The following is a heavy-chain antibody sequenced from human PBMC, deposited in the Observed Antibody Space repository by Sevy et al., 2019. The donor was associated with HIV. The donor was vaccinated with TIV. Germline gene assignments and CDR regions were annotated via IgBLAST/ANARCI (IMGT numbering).Heavy chain of an antibody. CDR2: ISSSSYI. D-gene: IGHD5-18*01. J-gene: IGHJ4*02. CDR1: GLTFSSYS. Sequence: GGSLRLSCAASGLTFSSYSMNWVRQAPGKGLEWVSSISSSSYIYYADSVKGRFTISRDNDKNSLYLQMNSLRAEDTAVYYCGRGTILGYSYVGYYFDYWGQGTLVTVSS. CDR3: GRGTILGYSYVGYYFDY. V-gene: IGHV3-21*01.